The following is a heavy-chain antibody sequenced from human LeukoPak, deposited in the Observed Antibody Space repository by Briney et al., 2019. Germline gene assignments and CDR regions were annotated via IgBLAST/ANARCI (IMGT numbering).Heavy chain of an antibody. D-gene: IGHD6-13*01. CDR2: IYYRGST. CDR1: GGSISSHY. Sequence: PSETLSLTCTVSGGSISSHYWSWIRQPPGKGLEWIGYIYYRGSTNYNPSLKSRVTISVDTSKNQFSLKLSSVTAADTAVYYCARHQQRAGFGAFDIWGQGTMVTVSS. V-gene: IGHV4-59*11. CDR3: ARHQQRAGFGAFDI. J-gene: IGHJ3*02.